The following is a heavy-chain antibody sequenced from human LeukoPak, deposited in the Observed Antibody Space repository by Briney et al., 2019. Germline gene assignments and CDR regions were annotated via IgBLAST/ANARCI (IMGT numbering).Heavy chain of an antibody. CDR1: GFTFSSYG. CDR3: ASSIAARSNWFDP. D-gene: IGHD6-6*01. V-gene: IGHV4-38-2*01. CDR2: IYYSGST. Sequence: GSLRLSCAASGFTFSSYGMSWIRQPPGKGLEWIGTIYYSGSTYYNPSLKSRVTISVDTSKNQFSLKLSSVTAADTAVYYCASSIAARSNWFDPWGQGTLVTVSS. J-gene: IGHJ5*02.